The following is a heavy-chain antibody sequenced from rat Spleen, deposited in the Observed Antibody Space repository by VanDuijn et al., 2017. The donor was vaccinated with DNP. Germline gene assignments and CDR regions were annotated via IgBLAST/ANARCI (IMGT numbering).Heavy chain of an antibody. D-gene: IGHD1-6*01. CDR2: ISTSGTRT. Sequence: EVQLVESGGGLVQPGRSLKLSCAASGFTFSNSYMAWVRQAPKEGLEWVAAISTSGTRTYYPDSVKGRFTISRDTAKSSLYLQMNSLKSEDTATYYCTRGVYYGSSWAFDYWGHGVMVTVSS. J-gene: IGHJ2*01. V-gene: IGHV5-27*01. CDR3: TRGVYYGSSWAFDY. CDR1: GFTFSNSY.